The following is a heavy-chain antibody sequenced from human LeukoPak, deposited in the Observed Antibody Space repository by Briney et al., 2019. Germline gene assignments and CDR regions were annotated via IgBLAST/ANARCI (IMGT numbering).Heavy chain of an antibody. V-gene: IGHV3-23*01. J-gene: IGHJ3*02. CDR3: AKDRDFWSGYPTYAFDI. CDR2: ISGSGGST. Sequence: GSLRLSCAASGFTFSSYAMSWVRQAPGKGLEWVSAISGSGGSTYYAGSVKGRFTISRDNSKNTLYLQMNSLRAEDTAVYYCAKDRDFWSGYPTYAFDIWGQGTMVTVSS. CDR1: GFTFSSYA. D-gene: IGHD3-3*01.